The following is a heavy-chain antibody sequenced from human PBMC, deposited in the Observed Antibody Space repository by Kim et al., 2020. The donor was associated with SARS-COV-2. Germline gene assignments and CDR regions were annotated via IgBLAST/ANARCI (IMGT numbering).Heavy chain of an antibody. J-gene: IGHJ6*04. D-gene: IGHD3-3*01. V-gene: IGHV1-18*01. CDR3: ARALRITIFGVVIDRGGYYYGMDV. CDR2: ISAYNGNT. CDR1: GYTFTSYG. Sequence: ASVKVSCKASGYTFTSYGISWVRQAPGQGLEWMGWISAYNGNTNYAQKLQGRVTMTTDTSTSTAYMELRSLGSDDTAVYYCARALRITIFGVVIDRGGYYYGMDVWGKGTTVTVSS.